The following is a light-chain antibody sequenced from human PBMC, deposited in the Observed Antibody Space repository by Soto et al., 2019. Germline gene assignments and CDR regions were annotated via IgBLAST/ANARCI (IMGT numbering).Light chain of an antibody. CDR2: SAS. V-gene: IGKV1-12*01. J-gene: IGKJ3*01. Sequence: DIQMTQLPSSMSASVGDRVTITCRASQGISRWLAWYHQKPGKAPNLLIYSASTLYSGVPSRFSGSGSGTDFTLTISSLQPEDCRTYYCQHANSVPLTVGPGTKVDI. CDR1: QGISRW. CDR3: QHANSVPLT.